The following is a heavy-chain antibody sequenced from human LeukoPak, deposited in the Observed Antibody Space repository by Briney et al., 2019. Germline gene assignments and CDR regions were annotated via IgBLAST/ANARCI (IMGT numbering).Heavy chain of an antibody. CDR1: GGSISSTSYY. V-gene: IGHV4-39*01. CDR2: VYYTGTT. Sequence: SETLSLTCTVSGGSISSTSYYWGFIRQPPGKGLEWIGSVYYTGTTYYNPSLKSRVTISVDTSKNQFSLKLSSVTAADTAVYYCARLGPAAGTSFDYWGQGTLVTVSS. D-gene: IGHD6-13*01. J-gene: IGHJ4*02. CDR3: ARLGPAAGTSFDY.